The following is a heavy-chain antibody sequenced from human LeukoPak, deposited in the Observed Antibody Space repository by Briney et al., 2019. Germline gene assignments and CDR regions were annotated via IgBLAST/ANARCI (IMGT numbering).Heavy chain of an antibody. CDR2: IKQDGSEK. V-gene: IGHV3-7*01. CDR1: GFTFSSYW. J-gene: IGHJ4*02. CDR3: ARAGPKKFPWLVRIDY. Sequence: GGSLRLSCAASGFTFSSYWMSWVRQAPGKGLEWVANIKQDGSEKYYVDSVKGRFTISRDNAKNSLYLQMNSLRAEDTAVYYCARAGPKKFPWLVRIDYWGQGTLVTVSS. D-gene: IGHD6-19*01.